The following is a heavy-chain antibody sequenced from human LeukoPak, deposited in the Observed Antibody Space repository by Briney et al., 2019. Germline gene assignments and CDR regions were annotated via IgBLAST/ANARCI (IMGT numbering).Heavy chain of an antibody. V-gene: IGHV3-11*01. CDR1: GFTFSDYY. CDR3: ARESLYGSGRPFDY. Sequence: PGGSLRLSCAASGFTFSDYYMSWIRQAPGKGLEWVSYISSSGSTIYYADSVKGRFTISRDNAKISLYLQMNSLRAEDTAVYYCARESLYGSGRPFDYWGQGTLVTVSS. D-gene: IGHD3-10*01. J-gene: IGHJ4*02. CDR2: ISSSGSTI.